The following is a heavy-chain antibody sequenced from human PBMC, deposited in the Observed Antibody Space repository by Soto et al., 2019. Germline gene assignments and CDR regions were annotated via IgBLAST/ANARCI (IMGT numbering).Heavy chain of an antibody. J-gene: IGHJ6*02. CDR3: ARGKRGSSSIYYYYGMDV. Sequence: SETLSLTCTVSGGSISSGDYYWSWIRQHPGKGLEWIGYIRYSGSTYYNPSLKSRVTISVDTSKNQFSLKLRSVTAADTAVYYCARGKRGSSSIYYYYGMDVWGQGTTVTVSS. V-gene: IGHV4-31*03. CDR1: GGSISSGDYY. CDR2: IRYSGST. D-gene: IGHD6-6*01.